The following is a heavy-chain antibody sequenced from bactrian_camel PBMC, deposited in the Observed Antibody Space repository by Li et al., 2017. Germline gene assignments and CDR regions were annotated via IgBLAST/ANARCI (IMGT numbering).Heavy chain of an antibody. Sequence: HVQLVESGGGSVQAGGSLRLSCVVSGHSRGSNCVGWYRLPPGRAPAEREGIAAIRRSGGETWYADSVKGRFTISQDNAKNTVYLQMNSLSPEDTAMYYCAARGPYCYTKLSVRDFTYWGQGTQVTVS. V-gene: IGHV3-3*01. J-gene: IGHJ6*01. CDR2: IRRSGGET. D-gene: IGHD2*01. CDR3: AARGPYCYTKLSVRDFTY. CDR1: GHSRGSNC.